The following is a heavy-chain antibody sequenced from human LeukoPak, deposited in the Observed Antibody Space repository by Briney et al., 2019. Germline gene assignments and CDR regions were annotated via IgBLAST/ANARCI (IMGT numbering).Heavy chain of an antibody. CDR2: IYYTGTT. D-gene: IGHD3-22*01. CDR1: GASISDYY. CDR3: ARDYDSSGLRYFDL. V-gene: IGHV4-59*01. Sequence: SETLSLTCTVSGASISDYYWSWIRQPPGKGLNWIGYIYYTGTTKYNPSLTSRVTISVDTSKRQFSLKLRSVTAADTAVYYCARDYDSSGLRYFDLWGRGTLVTVSS. J-gene: IGHJ2*01.